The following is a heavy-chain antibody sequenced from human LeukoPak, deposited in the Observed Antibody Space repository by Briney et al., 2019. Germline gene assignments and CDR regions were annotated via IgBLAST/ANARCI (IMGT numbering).Heavy chain of an antibody. J-gene: IGHJ4*02. CDR2: ISGSGGST. Sequence: GGSLRLSCAASGFTFSSYAMSWVRQAPGKGLEWVSAISGSGGSTYYADSVKGRFTISRDNSKNALYLQMSSLRAGDTAVYYCATLPAYSSSFNFDYWGQGTLVTVSS. D-gene: IGHD6-13*01. CDR1: GFTFSSYA. CDR3: ATLPAYSSSFNFDY. V-gene: IGHV3-23*01.